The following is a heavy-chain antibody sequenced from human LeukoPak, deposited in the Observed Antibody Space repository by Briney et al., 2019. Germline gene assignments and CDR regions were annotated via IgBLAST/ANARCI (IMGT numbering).Heavy chain of an antibody. V-gene: IGHV4-59*01. CDR2: IYYSGST. Sequence: PSETLSLTCTVPGGSISNYYWSWIRQPPGKGLEWIGYIYYSGSTDYNSSLKSRVTISIDTSNNQFSLNLSSVTAADTAVYYCARGRIYYDSTGYAHWGQGTLVTVSS. D-gene: IGHD3-22*01. J-gene: IGHJ4*02. CDR1: GGSISNYY. CDR3: ARGRIYYDSTGYAH.